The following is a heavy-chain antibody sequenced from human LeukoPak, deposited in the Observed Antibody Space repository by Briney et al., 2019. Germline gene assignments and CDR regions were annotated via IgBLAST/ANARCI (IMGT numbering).Heavy chain of an antibody. V-gene: IGHV4-59*01. CDR1: GGSISNYY. CDR3: ARDGGGSSWPIDY. Sequence: KPSETLSLTCTVSGGSISNYYWSWIRQPPGKGLEWIGYIYYSGTTNYNPSPKSRVTISVDTSKNQFSLKLTSVTAADTAVYYCARDGGGSSWPIDYWGQGTLVTVSS. D-gene: IGHD6-13*01. J-gene: IGHJ4*02. CDR2: IYYSGTT.